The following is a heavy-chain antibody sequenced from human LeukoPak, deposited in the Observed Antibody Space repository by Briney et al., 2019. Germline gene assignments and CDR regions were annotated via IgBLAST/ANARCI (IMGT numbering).Heavy chain of an antibody. Sequence: LSGGSLRLSCAVSGFTVSNNYMSWVRQAPGKGLEWVSVISGGGNTYDADSVKGRFTISRDNSKNTLYLQMNSLRAEDTAVYYCAVSRGSKGRYWFDPWGQGTLVTVSS. CDR1: GFTVSNNY. J-gene: IGHJ5*02. V-gene: IGHV3-53*01. CDR2: ISGGGNT. CDR3: AVSRGSKGRYWFDP. D-gene: IGHD2-2*01.